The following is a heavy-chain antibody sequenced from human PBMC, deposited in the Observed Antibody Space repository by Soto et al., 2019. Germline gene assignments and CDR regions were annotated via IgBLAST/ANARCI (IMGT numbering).Heavy chain of an antibody. CDR2: VNPSGGHT. CDR1: GDTFTDYY. J-gene: IGHJ4*02. Sequence: QVQLMQSGAEVKKPGASVKVSCKASGDTFTDYYIHWVRQAPGQGLEWMGTVNPSGGHTTYAQHCLLRVTMTRDTSTRTLYRELTSLRSDDTAIYYCARGGHVVVVTAALDYWGQGTLVTVSS. D-gene: IGHD2-21*02. CDR3: ARGGHVVVVTAALDY. V-gene: IGHV1-46*01.